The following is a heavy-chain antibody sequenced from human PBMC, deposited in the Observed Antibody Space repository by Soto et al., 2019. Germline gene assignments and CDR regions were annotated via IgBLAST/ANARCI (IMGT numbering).Heavy chain of an antibody. CDR2: SRNKVNSYTT. CDR1: GFSFSDHY. Sequence: EVQLVESGGDLVQPGGSLRLSCAASGFSFSDHYMDWVRQAPGKGLEWVGRSRNKVNSYTTEYAASVQGRFTVSRDESKNLFYLQMNSLKIEDTAVYFCARGYTPGITYDHYHWGQGTLVTVSS. J-gene: IGHJ4*02. CDR3: ARGYTPGITYDHYH. V-gene: IGHV3-72*01. D-gene: IGHD3-10*01.